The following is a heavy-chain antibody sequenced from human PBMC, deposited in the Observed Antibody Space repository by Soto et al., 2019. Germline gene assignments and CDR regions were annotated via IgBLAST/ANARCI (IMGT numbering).Heavy chain of an antibody. Sequence: PGGSLRLSCAASGFTSSSYSMNWVRQAPGKGLEWVSSISSSSSYIYYADSVKGRFTISRDNAKNSLYLQMNSLRAEDTAVYYCARDRHPLGWFGDHKVYYYYYYYVMDFWGQGSTVTVSS. D-gene: IGHD3-10*01. CDR2: ISSSSSYI. J-gene: IGHJ6*02. CDR1: GFTSSSYS. V-gene: IGHV3-21*01. CDR3: ARDRHPLGWFGDHKVYYYYYYYVMDF.